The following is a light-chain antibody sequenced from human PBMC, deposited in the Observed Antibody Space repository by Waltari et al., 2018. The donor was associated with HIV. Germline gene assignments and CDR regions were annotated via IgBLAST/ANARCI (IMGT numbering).Light chain of an antibody. CDR1: QSITSNY. Sequence: EIELTQSPGTLSLSPGERATLSCRASQSITSNYLAWYQQKPGQSPRLLIYGASRRATGIPDRFSGSGSGTDFALTISRLEPEDFTVYYCQHYGSSQLQYFGPGTRVDF. CDR2: GAS. J-gene: IGKJ3*01. CDR3: QHYGSSQLQY. V-gene: IGKV3-20*01.